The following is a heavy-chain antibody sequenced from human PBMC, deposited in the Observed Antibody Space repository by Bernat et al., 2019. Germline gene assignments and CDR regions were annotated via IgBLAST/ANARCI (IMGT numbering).Heavy chain of an antibody. Sequence: EVQLLESGGGLVQPGGSLRLSCAASGFTFSSYAMSWVRQAPGKGLEWVSAISGSGGSTYYADSVKGRFTISRDNSKNTLYLQMNSLRAEDTAVYYWAKGVQQWLRVSWFDPWGQGTLVTVSS. D-gene: IGHD6-19*01. CDR2: ISGSGGST. J-gene: IGHJ5*02. CDR1: GFTFSSYA. CDR3: AKGVQQWLRVSWFDP. V-gene: IGHV3-23*01.